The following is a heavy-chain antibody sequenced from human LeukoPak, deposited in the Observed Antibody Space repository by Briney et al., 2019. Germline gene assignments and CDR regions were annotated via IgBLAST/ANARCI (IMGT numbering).Heavy chain of an antibody. CDR3: ARGMELVPAGLFDP. CDR1: GFTFNSYL. V-gene: IGHV3-74*01. J-gene: IGHJ5*02. D-gene: IGHD2-2*01. Sequence: GGSLRLSCVGSGFTFNSYLMHWVRQVPGKGLEWVSRINTDGRITTYADSVKGRFTVSRDNAKNTVYLQMNSLRAEDTAVYCWARGMELVPAGLFDPWGEGALVTVSS. CDR2: INTDGRIT.